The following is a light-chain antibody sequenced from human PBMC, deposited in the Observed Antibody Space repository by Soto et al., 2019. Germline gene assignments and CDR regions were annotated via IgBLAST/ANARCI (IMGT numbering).Light chain of an antibody. CDR2: DAS. CDR1: QGISSA. J-gene: IGKJ1*01. CDR3: QQYNNWPPWT. Sequence: AVQLTQSPSSLSASVGARVTITCRASQGISSALAWYQQKPGKPPKLLIYDASSLESGVPSRFSGSGSGTEFTLTISSLQPDDFATYYCQQYNNWPPWTFGQGTKVDIK. V-gene: IGKV1D-13*01.